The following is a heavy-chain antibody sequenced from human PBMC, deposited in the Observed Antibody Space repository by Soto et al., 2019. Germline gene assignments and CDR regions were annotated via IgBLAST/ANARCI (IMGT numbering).Heavy chain of an antibody. J-gene: IGHJ6*02. Sequence: GGSLRLSCAASGFTFSSYSMNWVRQAPGKGLEWVSSISSSSSYIYYADSAKGRFTISRDNAKNSLYLQMNSLRAEDTAVYYCARDLPRDYVYYYYGMDVWGQGTTVTVSS. CDR1: GFTFSSYS. CDR3: ARDLPRDYVYYYYGMDV. D-gene: IGHD4-17*01. CDR2: ISSSSSYI. V-gene: IGHV3-21*01.